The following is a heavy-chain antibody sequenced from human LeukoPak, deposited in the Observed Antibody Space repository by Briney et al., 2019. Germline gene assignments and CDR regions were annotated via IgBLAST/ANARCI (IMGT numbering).Heavy chain of an antibody. V-gene: IGHV3-74*01. D-gene: IGHD2-15*01. CDR2: INSDGSST. CDR3: ARVVGGSWIDY. J-gene: IGHJ4*02. Sequence: PGGSLRLSCAASGFTFSSYWMHWVRQAPGKGLVWVSRINSDGSSTSYADSVKGRFTISRDNAKNTLYLQMNSLGAEDTAVYYCARVVGGSWIDYWGQGTLVTVSS. CDR1: GFTFSSYW.